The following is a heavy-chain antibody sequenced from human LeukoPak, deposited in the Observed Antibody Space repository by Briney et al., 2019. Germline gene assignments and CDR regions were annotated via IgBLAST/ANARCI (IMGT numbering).Heavy chain of an antibody. D-gene: IGHD3-9*01. CDR3: ARAGYDILTGQRQIDWFDP. J-gene: IGHJ5*02. CDR2: IWYDGSNK. Sequence: GRSLRLSCAASGFTFSSYGMHWVRQAPGKGLEWVAVIWYDGSNKYYADSVKGRFTISRDNSKNTLYLQTNSLRAEDTAVYYCARAGYDILTGQRQIDWFDPWGQGTLVTVSS. V-gene: IGHV3-33*01. CDR1: GFTFSSYG.